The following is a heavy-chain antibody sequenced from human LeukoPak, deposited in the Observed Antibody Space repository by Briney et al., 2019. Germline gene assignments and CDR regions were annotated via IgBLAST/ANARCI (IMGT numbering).Heavy chain of an antibody. CDR3: AKDISAVAEALFDY. D-gene: IGHD6-19*01. V-gene: IGHV3-9*01. Sequence: PGGSLRLSCAASGFTFDDYAMHWVRQAPGKGLEWVSGISWNSGSMGYADSVKGRFTISRDNAKNSLYLQMNSLRAEDTALYYCAKDISAVAEALFDYWGQGTLVTVSS. CDR1: GFTFDDYA. J-gene: IGHJ4*02. CDR2: ISWNSGSM.